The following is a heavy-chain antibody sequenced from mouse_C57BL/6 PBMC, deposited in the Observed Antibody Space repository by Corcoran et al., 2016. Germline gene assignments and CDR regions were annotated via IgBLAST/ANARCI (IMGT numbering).Heavy chain of an antibody. CDR3: ARSTNYDSLYYYAMDY. CDR1: GYTFTDYN. Sequence: EVQLQQSGPELVKPGASVTIPCNASGYTFTDYNMVWVKQSHGKSLEWIGDINPNNGGTIYNQKFKGKATLTVDKSSSTAYMELRSLTSEDTAVYYCARSTNYDSLYYYAMDYWGQGTSVAVSS. D-gene: IGHD1-1*01. J-gene: IGHJ4*01. V-gene: IGHV1-18*01. CDR2: INPNNGGT.